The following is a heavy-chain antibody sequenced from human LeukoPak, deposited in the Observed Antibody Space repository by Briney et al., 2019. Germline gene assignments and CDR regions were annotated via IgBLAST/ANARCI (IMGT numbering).Heavy chain of an antibody. Sequence: GGSLRLSCAASGFTFSSYAMSWVRQAPGKGLEWVSAISGSGGSTYYADSVKGRFTISRDNSKNTLYLQMNSLRAEDTAVYYCAGWFGVHIGPGYWGQGTLVTVSS. CDR3: AGWFGVHIGPGY. CDR2: ISGSGGST. J-gene: IGHJ4*02. CDR1: GFTFSSYA. V-gene: IGHV3-23*01. D-gene: IGHD3-10*01.